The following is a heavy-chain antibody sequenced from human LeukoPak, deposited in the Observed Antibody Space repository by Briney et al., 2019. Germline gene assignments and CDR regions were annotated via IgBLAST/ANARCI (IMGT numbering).Heavy chain of an antibody. V-gene: IGHV1-8*01. J-gene: IGHJ4*02. CDR1: GYTFTSYD. CDR3: ASFGSWSYYNGLNY. CDR2: MNPHSGNT. D-gene: IGHD3-10*01. Sequence: ASVKVSCKASGYTFTSYDINWVRQTTGQGLEWMGWMNPHSGNTGYAQKFQGRVTMTRDTSISTAYMELSSLRSEDTAVYYCASFGSWSYYNGLNYWGQGTLVTVSS.